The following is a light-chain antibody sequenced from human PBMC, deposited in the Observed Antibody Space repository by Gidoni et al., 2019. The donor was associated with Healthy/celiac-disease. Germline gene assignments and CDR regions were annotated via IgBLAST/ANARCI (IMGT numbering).Light chain of an antibody. J-gene: IGKJ1*01. CDR1: QGMSSY. CDR3: QQYYSYPRT. Sequence: AIRMTQSPSSLFASTGDRVTITCRASQGMSSYLAWYQQKPGKAPKLLIYAASTLQSGVPSRFSGSGSGTDFTLTISRLQSEDFATYYCQQYYSYPRTFXQXTKVEIK. V-gene: IGKV1-8*01. CDR2: AAS.